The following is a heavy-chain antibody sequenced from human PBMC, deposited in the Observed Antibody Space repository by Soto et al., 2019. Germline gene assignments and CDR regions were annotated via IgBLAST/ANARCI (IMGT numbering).Heavy chain of an antibody. CDR1: GYTFTSYY. J-gene: IGHJ6*02. CDR2: INPSGGSS. CDR3: ARTMSVAGTPLGYYYYGMDV. D-gene: IGHD6-19*01. V-gene: IGHV1-46*01. Sequence: QVQLVQSGAEVKKPGASVKVSCKASGYTFTSYYIHWVRQAPGQGLEWLGIINPSGGSSSYAQKCQGRVTTTRDTSTSTVYMELSSLRSEDTAVYYCARTMSVAGTPLGYYYYGMDVWGQGTTVTVSS.